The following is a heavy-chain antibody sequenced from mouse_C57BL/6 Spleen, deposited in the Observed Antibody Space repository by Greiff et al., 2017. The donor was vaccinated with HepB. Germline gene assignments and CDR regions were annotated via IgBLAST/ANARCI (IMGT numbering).Heavy chain of an antibody. J-gene: IGHJ2*01. CDR1: GYTFTSYW. D-gene: IGHD2-14*01. Sequence: VQLQQPGAELVKPGASVKLSCKASGYTFTSYWMHWVKQRPGQGLEWIGMIHPNSGSTNYNEKFKSKATLTVDKSSSTAYMQLSSLTSEDSAVYYCARRVIGGDYFDYWGQGTTLTVSS. CDR3: ARRVIGGDYFDY. CDR2: IHPNSGST. V-gene: IGHV1-64*01.